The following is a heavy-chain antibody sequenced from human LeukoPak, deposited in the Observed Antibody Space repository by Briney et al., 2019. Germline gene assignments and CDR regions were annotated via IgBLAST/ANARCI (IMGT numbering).Heavy chain of an antibody. Sequence: GASAKVSCKASGGTFSSYAISWVRQAPGQGLEWMGGIIPIFGTANYAQKFQGRVTITADKSTSTAYMELSSLRSEDTAVYYCASSLAVAGTEADYWGQGTLVTVSS. CDR1: GGTFSSYA. CDR3: ASSLAVAGTEADY. D-gene: IGHD6-19*01. CDR2: IIPIFGTA. V-gene: IGHV1-69*06. J-gene: IGHJ4*02.